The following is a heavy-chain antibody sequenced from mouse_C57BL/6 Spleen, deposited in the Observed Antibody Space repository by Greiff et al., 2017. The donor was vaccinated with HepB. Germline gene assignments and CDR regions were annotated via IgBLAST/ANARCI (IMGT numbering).Heavy chain of an antibody. CDR2: IDPEDGET. CDR3: ARIYYDYDERDDY. CDR1: GFNIKDYY. Sequence: EVQLQQSGAELVKPGASVKLSCTASGFNIKDYYMHWVKQRTEQGLEWIGRIDPEDGETKNAPKFQGKATITADTSSNTAYLQLSSLTSEDTAVYYCARIYYDYDERDDYWGQGTSVTVSS. V-gene: IGHV14-2*01. D-gene: IGHD2-4*01. J-gene: IGHJ4*01.